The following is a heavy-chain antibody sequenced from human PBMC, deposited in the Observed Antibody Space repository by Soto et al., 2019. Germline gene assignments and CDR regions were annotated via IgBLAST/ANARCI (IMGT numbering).Heavy chain of an antibody. CDR3: ARTGERWILGYYFDY. CDR1: GGSISSGGYY. V-gene: IGHV4-31*03. CDR2: IYYSGST. D-gene: IGHD2-2*03. J-gene: IGHJ4*02. Sequence: QVQLQESGPGLVKPSQTLSLTCTVSGGSISSGGYYWSWIRQHPGKGLEGIGYIYYSGSTYYNPSPKRRXTXAVDTSKNHFSLKLSSVTAAATAVYYCARTGERWILGYYFDYWGQGTLVTVSS.